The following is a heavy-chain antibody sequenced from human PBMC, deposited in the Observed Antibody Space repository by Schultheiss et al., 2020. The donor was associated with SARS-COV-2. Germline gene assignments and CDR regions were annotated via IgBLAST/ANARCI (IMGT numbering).Heavy chain of an antibody. CDR3: ARAATMVRFEDWFDP. D-gene: IGHD3-10*01. Sequence: ASVKVSCKAPGDTFSKYALSWVRQAPGQGLEWMGWVIPNSGGTNYAQNFQGRVTMTRDTSISTAYMELSRLRSDDTAVYYCARAATMVRFEDWFDPWGQGTLVTVSS. CDR1: GDTFSKYA. CDR2: VIPNSGGT. V-gene: IGHV1-2*02. J-gene: IGHJ5*02.